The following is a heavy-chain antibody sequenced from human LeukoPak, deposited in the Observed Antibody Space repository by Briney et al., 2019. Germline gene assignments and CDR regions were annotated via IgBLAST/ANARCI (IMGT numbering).Heavy chain of an antibody. D-gene: IGHD3-22*01. J-gene: IGHJ4*03. CDR1: GFTFSSYA. CDR3: ASTLRAADHDRSGSLDY. CDR2: ISSDGSNT. Sequence: GGSLRLSCAASGFTFSSYAMHWVRQAPGQGLEWVAVISSDGSNTYYADSVKGRFTISRDNSKNTVYLQMTSLRAEDTAVYYCASTLRAADHDRSGSLDYWGHRALFTVS. V-gene: IGHV3-30-3*01.